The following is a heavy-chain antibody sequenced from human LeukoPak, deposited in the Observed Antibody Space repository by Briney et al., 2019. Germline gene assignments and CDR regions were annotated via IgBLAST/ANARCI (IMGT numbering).Heavy chain of an antibody. CDR1: GYTFTGYY. CDR3: AREDSAGIAAAGTCYYGMDV. V-gene: IGHV1-2*02. CDR2: INPNSGGT. D-gene: IGHD6-13*01. J-gene: IGHJ6*02. Sequence: WASVKVSCKASGYTFTGYYMHWVRQAPGQGLEWMGWINPNSGGTNYAQKFQGRVTMTRDTSISTAYMELSRLRSDDTAVYCCAREDSAGIAAAGTCYYGMDVWGQGTTVTVSS.